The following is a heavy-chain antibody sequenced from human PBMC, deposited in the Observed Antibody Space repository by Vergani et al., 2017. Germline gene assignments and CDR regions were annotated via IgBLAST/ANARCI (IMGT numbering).Heavy chain of an antibody. CDR2: IIPSFGTE. D-gene: IGHD6-13*01. CDR1: GSTFSSYA. CDR3: ARPSIADNGIDV. J-gene: IGHJ6*02. V-gene: IGHV1-69*01. Sequence: QVQLVQSGAEVKKPGSSVKVSCKASGSTFSSYAISWVRQAPGQGLEWMGGIIPSFGTENYAQKFQGICTITADESTSTAYMELSSLRSEDTAVYYCARPSIADNGIDVWGQGTTVTVSS.